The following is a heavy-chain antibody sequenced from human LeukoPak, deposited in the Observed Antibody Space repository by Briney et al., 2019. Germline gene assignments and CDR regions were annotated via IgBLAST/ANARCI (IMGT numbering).Heavy chain of an antibody. D-gene: IGHD3-10*01. CDR3: ARGRVGSMVRYYFDY. CDR2: INRSGST. V-gene: IGHV4-34*01. J-gene: IGHJ4*02. CDR1: GGSFSGYY. Sequence: PSETLSLTCAVYGGSFSGYYWSWIRQPPGKGLEWIGEINRSGSTNYNPSLKSRVTISVDTSKNQFSLKLSSVTAADTAVYYCARGRVGSMVRYYFDYWGQGTLVTVSS.